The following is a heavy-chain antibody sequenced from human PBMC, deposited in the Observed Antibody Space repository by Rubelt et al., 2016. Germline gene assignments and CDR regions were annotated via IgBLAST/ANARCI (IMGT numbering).Heavy chain of an antibody. Sequence: QVQLQQWGAGLLKPSETLSLTCAVYGGSFSGYYWSWIRQPPGKGLAWIGEINHSGSTNYNPSLKSRVTRSVDTSKNQFFLKLSSVTAADTAVYYCARGKEGLGVTMMDYWGQGTLVTVSS. V-gene: IGHV4-34*01. D-gene: IGHD3-22*01. CDR3: ARGKEGLGVTMMDY. CDR1: GGSFSGYY. J-gene: IGHJ4*02. CDR2: INHSGST.